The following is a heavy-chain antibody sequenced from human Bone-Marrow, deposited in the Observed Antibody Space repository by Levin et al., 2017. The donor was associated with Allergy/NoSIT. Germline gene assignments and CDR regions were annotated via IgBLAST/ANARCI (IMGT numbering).Heavy chain of an antibody. CDR2: ISSIGNTI. V-gene: IGHV3-11*01. Sequence: AGGSLRLSCAASGFTFNDHYMSWIRQTPGKGLEWVSYISSIGNTIYYAASVQGRFTISRDNAKNSLFLQMNSLRAEDTAVYYCARYHDFWSGYHHFDYWGQGTLVTVSS. D-gene: IGHD3-3*01. CDR3: ARYHDFWSGYHHFDY. J-gene: IGHJ4*02. CDR1: GFTFNDHY.